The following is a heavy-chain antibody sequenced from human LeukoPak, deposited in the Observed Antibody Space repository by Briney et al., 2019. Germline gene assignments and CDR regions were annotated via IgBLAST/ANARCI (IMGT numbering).Heavy chain of an antibody. Sequence: ASVKVSCKTSGYTFSGYYIHWVRQAPGQGLEWMGWINPNSGGTNYAQKLQGRVTMTTDTSTSTAYMELRSLRSDDTAVYYCARIYGDYARGAFDIWGQGTMVTVSS. D-gene: IGHD4-17*01. CDR3: ARIYGDYARGAFDI. J-gene: IGHJ3*02. CDR2: INPNSGGT. CDR1: GYTFSGYY. V-gene: IGHV1-2*02.